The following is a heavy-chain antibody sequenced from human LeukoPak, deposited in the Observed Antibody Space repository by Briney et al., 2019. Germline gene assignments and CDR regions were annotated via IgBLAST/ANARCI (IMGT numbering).Heavy chain of an antibody. CDR3: AKESITMVRGVIITSTWWYFDL. CDR2: IRYDGSNK. Sequence: TGGSLRLSCAASGFTFSSYGMHRVRQAPGKGLEWVAFIRYDGSNKYYADSVKGRFTISRDNSKNTLYLQMNSLRAEDTAVYYCAKESITMVRGVIITSTWWYFDLWGRGTLVTVSS. J-gene: IGHJ2*01. D-gene: IGHD3-10*01. V-gene: IGHV3-30*02. CDR1: GFTFSSYG.